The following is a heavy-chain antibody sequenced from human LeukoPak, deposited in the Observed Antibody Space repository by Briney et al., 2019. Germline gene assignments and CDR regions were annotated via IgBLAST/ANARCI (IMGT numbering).Heavy chain of an antibody. CDR1: GFTYISYD. CDR2: ISASGDRT. V-gene: IGHV3-23*01. J-gene: IGHJ4*02. CDR3: AKDSVRSSGWFYFDY. D-gene: IGHD6-19*01. Sequence: GGSLRLSRAASGFTYISYDMTWVRQAPGKGLEWVLGISASGDRTYYADSVKGRFTISRDNSKNTLSLQMNSLRVEDTAVYYCAKDSVRSSGWFYFDYWGQGTLVSVSS.